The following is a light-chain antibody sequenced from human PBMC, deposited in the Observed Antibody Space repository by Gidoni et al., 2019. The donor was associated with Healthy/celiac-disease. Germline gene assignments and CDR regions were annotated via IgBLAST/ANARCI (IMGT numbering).Light chain of an antibody. CDR3: QQRSNGPLG. J-gene: IGKJ3*01. CDR1: QSVSSY. V-gene: IGKV3-11*01. Sequence: DIVLTQSPATLSLSPGERATLSCRASQSVSSYLAWYQQKPGQAPRLLIYDASNMATGIPARFSGSGSGTDFTLTISSLEPEDFAVYYCQQRSNGPLGFGPGTKVDIK. CDR2: DAS.